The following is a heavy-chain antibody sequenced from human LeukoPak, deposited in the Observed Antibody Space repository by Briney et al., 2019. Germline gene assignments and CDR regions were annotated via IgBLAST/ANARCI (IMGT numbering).Heavy chain of an antibody. D-gene: IGHD4-23*01. CDR2: IASDGSST. J-gene: IGHJ4*02. Sequence: GGSLRHSCAASGFTFSSYWMNWVRQAPGKGLVWVSRIASDGSSTTYADSVKGRFSISRDNAKNTLYLQMNSLRVEDTAVYYCARGRPHGNDYWGQGTLVTVSS. CDR1: GFTFSSYW. V-gene: IGHV3-74*01. CDR3: ARGRPHGNDY.